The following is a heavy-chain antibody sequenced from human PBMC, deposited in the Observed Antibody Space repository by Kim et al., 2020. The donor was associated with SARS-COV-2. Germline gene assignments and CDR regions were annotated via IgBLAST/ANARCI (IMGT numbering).Heavy chain of an antibody. J-gene: IGHJ2*01. CDR3: ARGVGADWYFDL. V-gene: IGHV3-11*01. Sequence: SYAASVKGRFTIYRDNAKNSLYLQMSSLRAEDTALYYCARGVGADWYFDLWGRGTLVTVSS. D-gene: IGHD1-26*01.